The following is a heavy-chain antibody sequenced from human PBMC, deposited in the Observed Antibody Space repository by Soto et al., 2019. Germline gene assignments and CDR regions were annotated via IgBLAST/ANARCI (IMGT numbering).Heavy chain of an antibody. J-gene: IGHJ4*02. CDR3: VKDPRRFGVVIIPPYFDY. V-gene: IGHV3-64D*08. CDR2: ISSNGGST. CDR1: GFTFSSYA. Sequence: PGGSLRLSCSASGFTFSSYAMHWVRQAPGKGLEYVSAISSNGGSTYYADSVKGRFTISRDNSKNTLYLQMSSLRAEDTAVYYCVKDPRRFGVVIIPPYFDYWGQGTLVTVSS. D-gene: IGHD3-3*01.